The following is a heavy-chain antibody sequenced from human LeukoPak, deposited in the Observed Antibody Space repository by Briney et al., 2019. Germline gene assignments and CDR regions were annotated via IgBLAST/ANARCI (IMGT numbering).Heavy chain of an antibody. D-gene: IGHD3-9*01. Sequence: SETLSLTCAVYGGSFSGYYWSWLRQPPGKGLEWIGEINHSGSTNYNPSLKSRVTMSVDTSKNQFSLKLSSVTAADTAVYYCARGPLIPPYYDILTGYYMEYFQHWGQGTLVTVSS. CDR2: INHSGST. J-gene: IGHJ1*01. CDR1: GGSFSGYY. V-gene: IGHV4-34*01. CDR3: ARGPLIPPYYDILTGYYMEYFQH.